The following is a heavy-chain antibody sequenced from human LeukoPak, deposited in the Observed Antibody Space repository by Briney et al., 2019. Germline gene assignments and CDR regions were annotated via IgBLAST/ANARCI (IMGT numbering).Heavy chain of an antibody. CDR3: ARPYCHSTNCYKFDAFDI. Sequence: SGTLSLTCAVSGGSISTNNWWSWVRQSPGKRLEWFGEIHHSGSTNYNPSLKSRVTISVDTSKNQFSLKLSSVTAADTAVYYCARPYCHSTNCYKFDAFDIWGQGTMVTVSS. D-gene: IGHD2-2*02. V-gene: IGHV4-4*02. CDR2: IHHSGST. J-gene: IGHJ3*02. CDR1: GGSISTNNW.